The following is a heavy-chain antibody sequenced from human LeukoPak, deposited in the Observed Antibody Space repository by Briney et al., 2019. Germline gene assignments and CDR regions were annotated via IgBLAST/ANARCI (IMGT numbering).Heavy chain of an antibody. CDR2: ISYDGSNK. D-gene: IGHD4-17*01. Sequence: PGRSLRLSCAASGFTFTNYAMHWVRQAPGKGLEWVAVISYDGSNKYYADSVKGRFTISRDNSKNTLYLQMGSLRAEDMAVYYCAREDGEKGFDPWGQGTLVTVSS. CDR3: AREDGEKGFDP. J-gene: IGHJ5*02. CDR1: GFTFTNYA. V-gene: IGHV3-30*14.